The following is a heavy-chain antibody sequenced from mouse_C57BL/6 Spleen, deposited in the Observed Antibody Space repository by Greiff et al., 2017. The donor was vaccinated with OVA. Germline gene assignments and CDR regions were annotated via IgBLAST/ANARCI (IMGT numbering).Heavy chain of an antibody. CDR2: ILPGSGST. CDR1: GYTFTGYW. CDR3: ARCDLITTVVATFDY. V-gene: IGHV1-9*01. D-gene: IGHD1-1*01. Sequence: VKVVESGAELMKPGASVKLSCKATGYTFTGYWIEWVKQRPGHGLEWIGEILPGSGSTNYNEKFKGKATFTADTSSNTAYMQLSSLTTEDSAIYYCARCDLITTVVATFDYWGQGTTLTVSS. J-gene: IGHJ2*01.